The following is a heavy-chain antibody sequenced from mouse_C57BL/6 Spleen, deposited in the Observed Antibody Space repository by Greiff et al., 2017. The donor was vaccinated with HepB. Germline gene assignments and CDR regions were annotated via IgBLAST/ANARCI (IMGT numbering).Heavy chain of an antibody. Sequence: EVQLVESGPGLVKPSQSLSLTCSVTGYSITSGYYWNWIRQFPGNKLEWMGYISYDGSNNYNPSLKNRISITRDTSKNQFFLKLNSVTTEDTATYYCARDEGSSYGFAYWGQGTLVTVSA. V-gene: IGHV3-6*01. D-gene: IGHD1-1*01. CDR3: ARDEGSSYGFAY. CDR1: GYSITSGYY. J-gene: IGHJ3*01. CDR2: ISYDGSN.